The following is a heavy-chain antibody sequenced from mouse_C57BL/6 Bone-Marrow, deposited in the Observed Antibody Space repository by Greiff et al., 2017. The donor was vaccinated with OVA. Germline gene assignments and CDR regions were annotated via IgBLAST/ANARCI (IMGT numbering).Heavy chain of an antibody. CDR2: ISSGGDYI. CDR3: TRDQSYYGSSPYWYFDV. CDR1: GFTFSSYA. V-gene: IGHV5-9-1*02. J-gene: IGHJ1*03. D-gene: IGHD1-1*01. Sequence: EVKLMESGEGLVKPGGSLKLSCAASGFTFSSYAMSWVRQTPEKRLEWVAYISSGGDYIYYADTVKGRFTISRDNARNTLYLQMSSLKSEDTAMYYCTRDQSYYGSSPYWYFDVWGTGTTVTVSS.